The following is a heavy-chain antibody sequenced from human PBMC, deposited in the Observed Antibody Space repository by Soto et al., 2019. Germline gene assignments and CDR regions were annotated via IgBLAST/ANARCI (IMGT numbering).Heavy chain of an antibody. CDR2: IYYSGST. J-gene: IGHJ3*02. V-gene: IGHV4-39*01. D-gene: IGHD2-15*01. Sequence: SETLSLTCTVAGGCISSSSYYWGWIRQPPGKGLEWIGSIYYSGSTYYNPSLKSRVTISVDTSKNQFSLKLSSVTAADTAVYYCARSLGYCSGGSCYSFAFDIWGQGTMVTASS. CDR3: ARSLGYCSGGSCYSFAFDI. CDR1: GGCISSSSYY.